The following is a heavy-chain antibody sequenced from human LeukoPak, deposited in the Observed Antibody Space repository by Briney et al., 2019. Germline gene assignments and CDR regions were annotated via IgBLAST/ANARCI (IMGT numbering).Heavy chain of an antibody. CDR1: GYTFTGYY. V-gene: IGHV1-2*02. D-gene: IGHD5-24*01. CDR2: INPNSGGT. CDR3: ARDLGDGYNYLAFDI. Sequence: ASVKVPCKASGYTFTGYYMHWVRQAPGQGLEWMGWINPNSGGTNYAQKFQGRVTMTRDTSISTAYMELSRLRSDDTAVYYCARDLGDGYNYLAFDIWGQGTMVTVSS. J-gene: IGHJ3*02.